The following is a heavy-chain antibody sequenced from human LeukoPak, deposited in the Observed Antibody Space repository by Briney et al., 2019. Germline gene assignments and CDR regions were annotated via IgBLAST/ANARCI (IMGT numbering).Heavy chain of an antibody. D-gene: IGHD3-22*01. V-gene: IGHV3-11*04. J-gene: IGHJ4*02. Sequence: PGGSLRLSCTASGLSFSNAWMSWVRQAPGKGLEWVSSISGSGTTTYSADSVRGRFTVSRDNAKNSVFLYMNSLRAEDTAVYYCAIQITMIVVVPYFDYWGQGTLVTVSS. CDR3: AIQITMIVVVPYFDY. CDR1: GLSFSNAW. CDR2: ISGSGTTT.